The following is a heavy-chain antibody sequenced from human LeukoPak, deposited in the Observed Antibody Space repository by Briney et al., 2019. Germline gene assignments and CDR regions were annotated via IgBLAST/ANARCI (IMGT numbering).Heavy chain of an antibody. CDR1: GFTFSNAW. V-gene: IGHV3-15*01. J-gene: IGHJ4*02. Sequence: PGGSLRLSCAASGFTFSNAWMSWVRRAPEKGLEWVGRIKSKTDGGTTDYAAPVKGRFTISRDDSKNTLYLQMKSLKTEDTAVYYCTTDQYDFWSGYSFDYWGQGTLVTVSS. CDR2: IKSKTDGGTT. D-gene: IGHD3-3*01. CDR3: TTDQYDFWSGYSFDY.